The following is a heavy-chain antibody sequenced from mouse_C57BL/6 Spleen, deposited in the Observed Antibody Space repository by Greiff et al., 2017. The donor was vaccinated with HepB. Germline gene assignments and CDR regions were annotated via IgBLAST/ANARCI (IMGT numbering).Heavy chain of an antibody. V-gene: IGHV5-12*01. CDR1: GFTFSDYY. D-gene: IGHD2-4*01. Sequence: EVQGVESGGGLVQPGGSLKLSCAASGFTFSDYYMYWVRQTPEKRLEWVAYISNGGGSTYYPDTVKGRFTISRDNAKNTLYLQMSRLKSEDTAMYYCARLYDYYFDYWGQGTTLTVSS. J-gene: IGHJ2*01. CDR3: ARLYDYYFDY. CDR2: ISNGGGST.